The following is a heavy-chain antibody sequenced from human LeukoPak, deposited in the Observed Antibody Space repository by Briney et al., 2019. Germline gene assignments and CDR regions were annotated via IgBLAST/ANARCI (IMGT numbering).Heavy chain of an antibody. J-gene: IGHJ3*02. CDR1: GYTFTSYG. Sequence: ASVKVSCKASGYTFTSYGISWVRQAPGQGLEWMGWISAYNGNTNYAQKFQGRVTMTRNTSISTAYMELSSLRSEDTAVYYCASLAGGNSESGDAFDIWGQGTMVTVSS. CDR3: ASLAGGNSESGDAFDI. V-gene: IGHV1-18*01. D-gene: IGHD4-23*01. CDR2: ISAYNGNT.